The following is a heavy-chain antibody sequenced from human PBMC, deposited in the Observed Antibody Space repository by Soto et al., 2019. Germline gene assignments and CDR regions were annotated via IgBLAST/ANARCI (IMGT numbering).Heavy chain of an antibody. D-gene: IGHD2-15*01. CDR1: VFTFSSYA. Sequence: GGSLRLSCAASVFTFSSYAMSWVRQAPGKGLEWVSAISGSGGSTYYADSVKGRFTISRDNSKNTLYLQMNSLRAEDTAVYYCAKVVGQDIVVVVAAIAFDYWGQGTLVTVSS. CDR2: ISGSGGST. CDR3: AKVVGQDIVVVVAAIAFDY. J-gene: IGHJ4*02. V-gene: IGHV3-23*01.